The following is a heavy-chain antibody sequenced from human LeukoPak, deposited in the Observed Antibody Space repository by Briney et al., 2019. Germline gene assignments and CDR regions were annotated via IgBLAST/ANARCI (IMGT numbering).Heavy chain of an antibody. CDR2: ISIGGST. D-gene: IGHD1-26*01. V-gene: IGHV3-66*01. CDR1: GFTVSRNY. J-gene: IGHJ4*02. CDR3: ARDIGGSFYYFDL. Sequence: PWGSLRLSCAASGFTVSRNYMSWVRQAPGMGLEWVSLISIGGSTYYADSVKGRFTISRDNSKNTLYLQMNSLRAEDTAVYYCARDIGGSFYYFDLWGQGTLVTVSS.